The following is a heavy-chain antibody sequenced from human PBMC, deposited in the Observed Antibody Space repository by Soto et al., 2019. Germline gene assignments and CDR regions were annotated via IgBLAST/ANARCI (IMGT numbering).Heavy chain of an antibody. J-gene: IGHJ6*02. Sequence: ASVKVSCKASGYTFTSYGISWVRQAPGQGLEWMGWISAYNGNTNYAQKLQGRVTMTTDTSTSTAYMELRSLRSDDTAVYYCARDIVVVVAATSSYYYYYGMDVWGQGTTVTVSS. CDR1: GYTFTSYG. CDR3: ARDIVVVVAATSSYYYYYGMDV. D-gene: IGHD2-15*01. V-gene: IGHV1-18*01. CDR2: ISAYNGNT.